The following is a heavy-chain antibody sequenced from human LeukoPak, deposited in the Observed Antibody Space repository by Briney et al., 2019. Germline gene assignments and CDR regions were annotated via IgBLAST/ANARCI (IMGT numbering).Heavy chain of an antibody. J-gene: IGHJ4*02. CDR1: GYTFTGCF. V-gene: IGHV1-2*02. CDR3: ARSAYNYGYVYFDH. D-gene: IGHD5-18*01. CDR2: IDPNSDNI. Sequence: VASVKVSCKASGYTFTGCFIHYVRPAPGQGLEWMGWIDPNSDNIRYSETFKDRVTMTRDTSTNTAYMELSWLRSDDTAVYYCARSAYNYGYVYFDHWGQGTLVIASS.